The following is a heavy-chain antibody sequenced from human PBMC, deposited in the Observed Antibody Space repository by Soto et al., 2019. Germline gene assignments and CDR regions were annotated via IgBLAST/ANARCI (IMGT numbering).Heavy chain of an antibody. CDR1: GFTFSSYA. J-gene: IGHJ4*02. CDR3: ARDTTVTTLRGYYFDY. D-gene: IGHD4-17*01. CDR2: ISYDGSNK. Sequence: QVQLVESGGGVVQPGRSLRLSCAASGFTFSSYAMHWVRQAPGKGLEWVAVISYDGSNKYYADSVKGRFTISRDNSKNTLYLQMNSLRAEDTAVYYCARDTTVTTLRGYYFDYWGQGTLVTVSS. V-gene: IGHV3-30-3*01.